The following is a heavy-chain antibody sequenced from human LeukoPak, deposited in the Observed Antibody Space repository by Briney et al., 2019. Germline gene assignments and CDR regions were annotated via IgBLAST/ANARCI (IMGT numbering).Heavy chain of an antibody. D-gene: IGHD6-19*01. J-gene: IGHJ4*02. CDR3: ARDLTSSGWYVFDY. V-gene: IGHV1-2*02. CDR1: GYTFTGYY. Sequence: ASVKVSCKASGYTFTGYYMHWVRQAPGQGLEWMGWINPNSGGTNYAQKFQGRVTMTRDTSISTAYMELSRLRSDDTAVYYCARDLTSSGWYVFDYWGQGTLVTVSS. CDR2: INPNSGGT.